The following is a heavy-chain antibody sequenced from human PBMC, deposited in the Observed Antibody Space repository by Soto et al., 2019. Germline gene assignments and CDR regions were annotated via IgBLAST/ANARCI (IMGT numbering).Heavy chain of an antibody. D-gene: IGHD1-26*01. J-gene: IGHJ4*02. V-gene: IGHV3-23*01. CDR2: ISGSGGST. Sequence: PGGSLRLSCAASGFTFSSYAMSWVRQAPGKGLEWVSAISGSGGSTYYADSVKGRFTISRDNSKNTLYLQMNSLRAEDTAVYYCAKDRIGGAYSGSFTPIFDYWGQGTLVTVSS. CDR1: GFTFSSYA. CDR3: AKDRIGGAYSGSFTPIFDY.